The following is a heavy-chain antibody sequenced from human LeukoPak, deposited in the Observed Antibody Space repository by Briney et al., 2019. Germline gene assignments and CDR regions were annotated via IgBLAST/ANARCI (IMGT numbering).Heavy chain of an antibody. CDR2: IYTDGST. CDR3: AVYYYGSFPPTNFDY. Sequence: PGGSLRLSCAVSGFTVSSRYISWVRQAPGKGLKWVSFIYTDGSTYYAESVKGRFTISRDISKNTAYLQMNSLRAEDTALYFCAVYYYGSFPPTNFDYWGQGTLVTVSS. J-gene: IGHJ4*02. V-gene: IGHV3-66*01. D-gene: IGHD3-10*01. CDR1: GFTVSSRY.